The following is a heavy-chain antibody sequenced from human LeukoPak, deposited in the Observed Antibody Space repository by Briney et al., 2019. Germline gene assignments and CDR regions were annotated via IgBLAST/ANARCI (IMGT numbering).Heavy chain of an antibody. CDR2: IYSGGST. Sequence: PGGSLRLSCAASGFTVSSNYMSWVRQAPGKGLEWVSVIYSGGSTYYADSVKGRFTISRDNSKNTLYLQMNSLRAEDTAVYYCARIAYSSSWDQIWGQGTMVTVSS. D-gene: IGHD6-13*01. V-gene: IGHV3-53*01. CDR3: ARIAYSSSWDQI. J-gene: IGHJ3*02. CDR1: GFTVSSNY.